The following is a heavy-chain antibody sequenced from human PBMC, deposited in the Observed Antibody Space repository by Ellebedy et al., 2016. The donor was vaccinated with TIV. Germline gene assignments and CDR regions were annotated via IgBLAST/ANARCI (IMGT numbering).Heavy chain of an antibody. J-gene: IGHJ4*02. CDR2: ITGGGINT. CDR3: ARLHRGPTVIIDY. D-gene: IGHD4-11*01. CDR1: GFTFNIYA. V-gene: IGHV3-23*01. Sequence: GESLKISCAASGFTFNIYAVTWVRQAPGKGLEWVSAITGGGINTYYADSVKGRFIISRDDSKNTLSLQMTSLRAEDTAVYYCARLHRGPTVIIDYWGQGTLVTVSS.